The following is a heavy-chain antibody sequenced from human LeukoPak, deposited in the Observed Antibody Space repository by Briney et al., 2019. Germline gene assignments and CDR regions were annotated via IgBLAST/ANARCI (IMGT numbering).Heavy chain of an antibody. CDR3: AKCSSIAARPAYFDY. CDR1: GFIFSTYA. V-gene: IGHV3-23*01. D-gene: IGHD6-6*01. Sequence: PGGSLRLSCAASGFIFSTYAMHWVRQAPGKGLEWVSAISGSGGSTYYADSVRGRFTISRDNSKNTLYLQMNSLRAEDTAVYYCAKCSSIAARPAYFDYWGQGTLVTVSS. J-gene: IGHJ4*02. CDR2: ISGSGGST.